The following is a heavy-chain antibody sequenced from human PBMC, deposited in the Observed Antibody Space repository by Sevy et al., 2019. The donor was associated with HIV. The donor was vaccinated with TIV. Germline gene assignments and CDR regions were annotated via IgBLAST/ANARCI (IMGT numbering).Heavy chain of an antibody. CDR2: ISSSSSYI. V-gene: IGHV3-21*01. CDR3: ARDGIYGDYYYYYGMDV. CDR1: GFTFSSYS. J-gene: IGHJ6*02. Sequence: VGSLRLSCAASGFTFSSYSMNWVRQAPGKGLEWVSSISSSSSYIYYADSVKGRFTISRDNAKNSLYLQMNSLRAEDTAVYYCARDGIYGDYYYYYGMDVWGQGTTVTVSS. D-gene: IGHD4-17*01.